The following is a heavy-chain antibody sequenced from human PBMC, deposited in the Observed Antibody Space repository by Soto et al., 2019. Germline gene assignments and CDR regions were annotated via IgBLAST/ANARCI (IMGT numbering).Heavy chain of an antibody. CDR3: ARRGPGTYFDY. Sequence: EVQLLESGGGLVQPGGSLRLSCAASGFTFSSYAMNWVRQAPGKGLEWVSVISGSGGSTYYADAVKGRFTISRDNSKNTLYLQMNSLRAEDTAVYYCARRGPGTYFDYWGQGTLVTVSS. CDR1: GFTFSSYA. V-gene: IGHV3-23*01. CDR2: ISGSGGST. J-gene: IGHJ4*02. D-gene: IGHD6-13*01.